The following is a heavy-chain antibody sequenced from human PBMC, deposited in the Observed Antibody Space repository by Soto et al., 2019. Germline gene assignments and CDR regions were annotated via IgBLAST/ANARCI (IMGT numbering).Heavy chain of an antibody. D-gene: IGHD3-3*01. CDR2: INHSGST. V-gene: IGHV4-34*01. Sequence: PSETLSLTCAVYGGSFSGYYWSWIRQPPGKGLEWIGEINHSGSTNYNPSLKSRVTISVDTSKNQFSLKLSSVTAADTAVYYCARAARMGWSSHYYYGMDVWGQGTTVTVSS. CDR3: ARAARMGWSSHYYYGMDV. CDR1: GGSFSGYY. J-gene: IGHJ6*02.